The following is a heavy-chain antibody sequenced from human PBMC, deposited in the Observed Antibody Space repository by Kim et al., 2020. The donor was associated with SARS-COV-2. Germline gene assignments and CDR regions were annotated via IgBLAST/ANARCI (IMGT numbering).Heavy chain of an antibody. V-gene: IGHV3-23*01. J-gene: IGHJ5*02. CDR2: ISGSGGST. CDR3: AKAPDIVVVPAAGGWFDP. Sequence: GGSLRLSCAASGFTFSSYAMSWVRQAPGKGLEWVSAISGSGGSTYYADSVKGRFTISRDNSKNTLYLQMNSLRAEDTAVYYCAKAPDIVVVPAAGGWFDPWGQGTLVTVSS. D-gene: IGHD2-2*01. CDR1: GFTFSSYA.